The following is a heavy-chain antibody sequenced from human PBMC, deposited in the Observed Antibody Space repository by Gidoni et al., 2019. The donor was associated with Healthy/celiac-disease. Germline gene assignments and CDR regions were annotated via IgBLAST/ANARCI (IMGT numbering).Heavy chain of an antibody. Sequence: QVQLVQSGAEVKKPGASVKVSCKASGYTFTSYDINWVRQATGQGLEWMGWMNPNSGNTGYAQKFQGRVTMTRNTSISTAYMELSSLRSEDTAVYYCARTPYSSGWYSYYYYGMDVWGQGTTVTASS. CDR2: MNPNSGNT. CDR1: GYTFTSYD. D-gene: IGHD6-19*01. J-gene: IGHJ6*02. CDR3: ARTPYSSGWYSYYYYGMDV. V-gene: IGHV1-8*01.